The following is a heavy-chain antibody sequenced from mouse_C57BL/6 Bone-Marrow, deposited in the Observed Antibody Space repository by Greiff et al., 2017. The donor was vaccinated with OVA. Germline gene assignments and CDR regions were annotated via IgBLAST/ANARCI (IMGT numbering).Heavy chain of an antibody. CDR1: GYTFTSYW. Sequence: QVQLKQSGAELVMPGASVKLSCKASGYTFTSYWMHWVKQRPGQGLEWIGEIDPSDSYTNYNQKFKGKSTLTVDKSSSTAYMQLSSLTSEDSAVYYCARNYDVNYFDYWGQGTTLTVSS. V-gene: IGHV1-69*01. J-gene: IGHJ2*01. CDR3: ARNYDVNYFDY. CDR2: IDPSDSYT. D-gene: IGHD2-4*01.